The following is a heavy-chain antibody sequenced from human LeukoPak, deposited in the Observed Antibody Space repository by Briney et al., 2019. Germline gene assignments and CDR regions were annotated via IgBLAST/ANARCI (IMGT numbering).Heavy chain of an antibody. CDR2: IWYDGSNK. CDR3: AKDGDIVGASGFDY. CDR1: GFTFDDYG. V-gene: IGHV3-33*06. D-gene: IGHD1-26*01. J-gene: IGHJ4*02. Sequence: GGSLRLSCAASGFTFDDYGMSWVRQAPGKGLEWVAVIWYDGSNKYYADSVKGRFTISRDNSKNTLYLQMNSLRAEDTAVYYCAKDGDIVGASGFDYWGQGTLVTVSS.